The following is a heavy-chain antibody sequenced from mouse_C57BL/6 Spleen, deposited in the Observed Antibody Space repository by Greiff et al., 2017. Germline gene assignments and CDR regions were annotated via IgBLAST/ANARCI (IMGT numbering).Heavy chain of an antibody. CDR3: SRASITTVEAFDY. Sequence: EVMLVESGGGLVKPGGSLKLSCAASGFTFSSYAMSWVRQTPEKRLEWVANISDGGSYTYYPANVKGRFTISRDNANNNLYLQMSHLKSAATDMYYCSRASITTVEAFDYWGQGTTLTVSS. J-gene: IGHJ2*01. D-gene: IGHD1-1*01. CDR1: GFTFSSYA. CDR2: ISDGGSYT. V-gene: IGHV5-4*03.